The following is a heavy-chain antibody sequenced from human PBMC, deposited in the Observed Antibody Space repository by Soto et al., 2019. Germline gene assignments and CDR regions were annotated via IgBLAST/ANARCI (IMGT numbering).Heavy chain of an antibody. Sequence: GGSLRLSCAASGFTFSSYGMHWVRQAPGKGLEWVAVISYDGSNKYYADSVKGRFTISRDNSENTLYLQMNSLRADDTAMYYCARWSYLDYWGQGTRVTVSS. CDR3: ARWSYLDY. J-gene: IGHJ4*02. CDR2: ISYDGSNK. D-gene: IGHD3-3*01. CDR1: GFTFSSYG. V-gene: IGHV3-30*03.